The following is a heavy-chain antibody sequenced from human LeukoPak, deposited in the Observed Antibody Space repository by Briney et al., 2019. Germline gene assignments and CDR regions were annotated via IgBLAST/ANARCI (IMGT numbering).Heavy chain of an antibody. CDR3: ARDGSSWPYGMDV. CDR1: GGSISSGGYY. V-gene: IGHV4-61*08. Sequence: SETLSLTCTVSGGSISSGGYYWSWIRQPPGKGLEWIGYIYYSGSTNYNPSLKSRVTISVDTSKNQFSLKLSSMTAADTAVYYCARDGSSWPYGMDVWGQGTTVTVSS. CDR2: IYYSGST. D-gene: IGHD6-13*01. J-gene: IGHJ6*02.